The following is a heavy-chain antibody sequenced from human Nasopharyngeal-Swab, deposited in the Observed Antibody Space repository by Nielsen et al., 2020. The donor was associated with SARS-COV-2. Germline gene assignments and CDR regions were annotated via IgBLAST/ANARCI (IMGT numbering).Heavy chain of an antibody. CDR3: ARDGGRMYSPRAFDI. Sequence: SQTLSLTCAVSGGSLSRGGYSWSWLRQPPGKGLEWIGYIYYSGSTYYNPSLKSRVTISVDTSKNQFSLKLSSVTAADTAVYYCARDGGRMYSPRAFDIWGQGTMVTVSS. D-gene: IGHD3-16*01. CDR2: IYYSGST. V-gene: IGHV4-30-4*07. J-gene: IGHJ3*02. CDR1: GGSLSRGGYS.